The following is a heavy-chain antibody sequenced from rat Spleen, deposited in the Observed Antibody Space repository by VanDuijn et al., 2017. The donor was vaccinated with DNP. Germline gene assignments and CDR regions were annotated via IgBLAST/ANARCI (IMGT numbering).Heavy chain of an antibody. CDR2: ISYDGSST. V-gene: IGHV5-7*01. CDR3: ATEAPAGY. J-gene: IGHJ2*01. Sequence: EVQLVESGGGLVQPGRSLKLSCAVSGFTFSDYYMAWVRQAPKKGLEWVATISYDGSSTYYRDSVKGRFTISRDNAKSTLYLQMDSLRSEDTATYYCATEAPAGYWGQGVMVTVSS. CDR1: GFTFSDYY.